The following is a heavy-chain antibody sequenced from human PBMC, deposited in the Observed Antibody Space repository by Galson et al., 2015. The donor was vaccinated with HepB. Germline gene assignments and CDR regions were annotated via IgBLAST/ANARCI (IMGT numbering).Heavy chain of an antibody. V-gene: IGHV1-2*02. CDR1: GYTFTGYY. J-gene: IGHJ4*02. CDR3: ARDSGWQGINRKFDY. CDR2: INPNSGGT. Sequence: SVKVSCKASGYTFTGYYMHWVRQAPGQGLEWMGWINPNSGGTNYAPKFQGRVTMTRDTSISTAYMELSRLRSDDTAVYYCARDSGWQGINRKFDYWGQGTLVTVSP. D-gene: IGHD6-19*01.